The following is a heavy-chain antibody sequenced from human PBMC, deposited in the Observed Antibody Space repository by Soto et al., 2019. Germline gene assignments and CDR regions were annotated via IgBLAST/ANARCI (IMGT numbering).Heavy chain of an antibody. CDR3: AKQGYSYVTHAFDV. D-gene: IGHD5-18*01. V-gene: IGHV3-23*01. CDR1: GFTFNNYA. CDR2: ISGSGVGT. J-gene: IGHJ3*01. Sequence: GGSLRLSCAASGFTFNNYAMSWVRQAPGKGLEWVSTISGSGVGTYYADSVEGRFTISRDNSKNTLHLQMNSLRVEDTAVYYCAKQGYSYVTHAFDVWGQGTMVTVSS.